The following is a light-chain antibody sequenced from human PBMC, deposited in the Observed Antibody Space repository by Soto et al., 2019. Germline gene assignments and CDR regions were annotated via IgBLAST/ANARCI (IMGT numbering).Light chain of an antibody. V-gene: IGLV2-8*01. J-gene: IGLJ3*02. CDR3: AAWDDSLNGWV. CDR1: SSDVGGYNY. CDR2: EVT. Sequence: QSALTQPPSASGSPGQSVTISCTGTSSDVGGYNYVSWYQQRPGKAPKLMIFEVTKRPSGVPDRFSGSKSGNTASLTVSGLQAEDEADYYCAAWDDSLNGWVFGGGTKVTVL.